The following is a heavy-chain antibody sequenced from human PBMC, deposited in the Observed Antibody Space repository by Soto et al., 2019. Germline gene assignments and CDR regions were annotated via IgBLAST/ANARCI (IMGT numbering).Heavy chain of an antibody. D-gene: IGHD2-15*01. J-gene: IGHJ6*02. Sequence: PGGSLRLSCAASGFTFSSYAMSWVRQAPGKGLEWVSAISGSGGSTYYADSVKGRFTISRDNSKNTLYLQMNSLRAEDTAVYYCAKDLKAARARPGEYGMDVWGHGATVTVSS. V-gene: IGHV3-23*01. CDR3: AKDLKAARARPGEYGMDV. CDR1: GFTFSSYA. CDR2: ISGSGGST.